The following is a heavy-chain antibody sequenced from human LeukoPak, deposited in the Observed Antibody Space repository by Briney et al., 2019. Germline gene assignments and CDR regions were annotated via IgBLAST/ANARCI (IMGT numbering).Heavy chain of an antibody. J-gene: IGHJ5*02. CDR3: ARGGIAAAGTGDWFDP. D-gene: IGHD6-13*01. V-gene: IGHV1-69*13. Sequence: SVKVSCKASGGTFSSYAISWVRQAPGQGLEWMGGIIPIFGTANYAQTFQGRVTITADESTSTAYMELSSLRSEDTAVYYCARGGIAAAGTGDWFDPWGQGTLVTVSS. CDR1: GGTFSSYA. CDR2: IIPIFGTA.